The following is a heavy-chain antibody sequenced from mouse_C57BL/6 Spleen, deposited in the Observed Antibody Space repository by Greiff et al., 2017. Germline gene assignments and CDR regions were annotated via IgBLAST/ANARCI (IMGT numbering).Heavy chain of an antibody. CDR1: GFSLTSYA. J-gene: IGHJ1*03. CDR3: ARNLDYYGSSYWYFDV. V-gene: IGHV2-9-1*01. D-gene: IGHD1-1*01. Sequence: VQLQQSGPGLVAPSQSLSITCTVSGFSLTSYAISWVRQPPGKGLEWLGVIWTGGGTNYNSALKSRLSISKDNSKSQVFLKMNSLQTDDTARYYCARNLDYYGSSYWYFDVWGTGTTVTVSS. CDR2: IWTGGGT.